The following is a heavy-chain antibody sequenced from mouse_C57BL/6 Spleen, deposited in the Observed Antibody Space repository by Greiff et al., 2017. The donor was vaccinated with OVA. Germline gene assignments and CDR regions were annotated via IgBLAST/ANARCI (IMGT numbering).Heavy chain of an antibody. D-gene: IGHD1-1*01. V-gene: IGHV14-1*01. CDR1: GFNIKDYY. Sequence: VQLQQSGAELVRPGASVKLSCTASGFNIKDYYMHWVKQRPEQGLEWIGRIDPEDGDTEYAPKFQGKATMTADTSSNTAYLQLSSLTSEDTAVYYCTTLYYYGSSWAWFAYWGQGTLVTVSA. J-gene: IGHJ3*01. CDR3: TTLYYYGSSWAWFAY. CDR2: IDPEDGDT.